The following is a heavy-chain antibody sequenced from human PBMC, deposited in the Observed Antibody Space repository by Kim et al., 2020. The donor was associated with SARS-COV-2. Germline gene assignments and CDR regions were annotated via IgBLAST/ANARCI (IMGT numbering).Heavy chain of an antibody. J-gene: IGHJ6*02. D-gene: IGHD3-9*01. CDR3: ARMILTGYFYGMDV. Sequence: NPSLKSRVTISVDTSKNQFSLKLSAVTAADTAVYYCARMILTGYFYGMDVWGQGTTVTVSS. V-gene: IGHV4-4*09.